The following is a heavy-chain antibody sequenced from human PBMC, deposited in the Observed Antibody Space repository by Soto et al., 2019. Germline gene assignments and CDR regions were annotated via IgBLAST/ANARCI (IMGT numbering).Heavy chain of an antibody. CDR2: ISGSGGRS. V-gene: IGHV3-23*01. D-gene: IGHD3-16*01. CDR3: AKAYFVWSSEQPYYFDY. J-gene: IGHJ4*02. CDR1: GFTFSNYA. Sequence: EVQLLDSGGGLVQPGGSLRLSCAASGFTFSNYAMTWVRQGPGKGLEWVSGISGSGGRSYYADSVKGRFTISRDNSKXXXXXXXXXXXXXXXXXYXCAKAYFVWSSEQPYYFDYWGQGTLVTVSS.